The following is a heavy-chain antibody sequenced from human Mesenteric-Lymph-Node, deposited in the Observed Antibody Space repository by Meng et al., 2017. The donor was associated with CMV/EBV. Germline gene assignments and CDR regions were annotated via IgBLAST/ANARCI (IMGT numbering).Heavy chain of an antibody. CDR1: GFTFSDYY. Sequence: GESLKISCAASGFTFSDYYMSWIRQAPGKGLEWVSYISSSGSTIYYADSVKGRFTISRDNAKNSLYLQMNSLRAEDTAVYYCAKTGYSYFDYWGQGTLVTVSS. CDR2: ISSSGSTI. CDR3: AKTGYSYFDY. J-gene: IGHJ4*02. V-gene: IGHV3-11*04. D-gene: IGHD5-18*01.